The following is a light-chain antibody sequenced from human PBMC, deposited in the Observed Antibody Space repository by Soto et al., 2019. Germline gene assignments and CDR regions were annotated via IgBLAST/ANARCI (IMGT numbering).Light chain of an antibody. V-gene: IGKV3D-20*01. Sequence: EIVLTQSPATLSLSPGERATLSCGASQSVSNTYLAWYQHKPGLAPRLLVYHASSRATGIPDRFSGSGSGTDFTLTISRLEPEDFAVYYCPQYGRLAYTFGQGTKLEIK. CDR2: HAS. J-gene: IGKJ2*01. CDR1: QSVSNTY. CDR3: PQYGRLAYT.